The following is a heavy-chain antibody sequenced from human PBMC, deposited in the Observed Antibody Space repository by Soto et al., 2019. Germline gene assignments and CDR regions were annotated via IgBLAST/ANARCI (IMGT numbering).Heavy chain of an antibody. Sequence: GGSLRLSCAASGFTFNEYYMSWIHQAPGKGLEWISYSSNSGTFARYADSVKGRFSISRDNAKNSLYLQINSLRGDDTAIYYCARSGDNYNLLDYWGQGTPVTVSS. CDR2: SSNSGTFA. CDR1: GFTFNEYY. V-gene: IGHV3-11*06. D-gene: IGHD1-1*01. J-gene: IGHJ4*02. CDR3: ARSGDNYNLLDY.